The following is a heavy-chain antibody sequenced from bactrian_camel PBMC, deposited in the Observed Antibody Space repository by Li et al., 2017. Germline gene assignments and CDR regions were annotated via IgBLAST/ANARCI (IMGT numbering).Heavy chain of an antibody. V-gene: IGHV3-2*01. D-gene: IGHD5*01. Sequence: HVQLVESGGGSVQAGGSLRLSCAISGRSNENYLLAPGKGLEWVSSIYSYDSKTVYADSVKGRFTISRDNAKNTVYLQMNSLKSEDTAMYYCAKDRGRLDYELGTTSDYWGQGTQVTVS. CDR1: GRSNENY. CDR2: IYSYDSKT. J-gene: IGHJ4*01. CDR3: AKDRGRLDYELGTTSDY.